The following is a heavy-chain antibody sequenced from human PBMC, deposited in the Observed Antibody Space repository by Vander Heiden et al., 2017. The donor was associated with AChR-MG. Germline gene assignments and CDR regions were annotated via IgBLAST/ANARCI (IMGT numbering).Heavy chain of an antibody. V-gene: IGHV4-59*08. CDR1: GGSISSYY. CDR2: IYYSGST. CDR3: ARMIAAAGNWFDP. D-gene: IGHD6-13*01. Sequence: QVQLQESGPGLVKPSETLSLTCTVPGGSISSYYWNWIRQPPGKGLEWIGYIYYSGSTNYNPSRKSRVTISVDTSKNQFSLKLTSVTAADTAVYYCARMIAAAGNWFDPWGQGTLVTVSS. J-gene: IGHJ5*02.